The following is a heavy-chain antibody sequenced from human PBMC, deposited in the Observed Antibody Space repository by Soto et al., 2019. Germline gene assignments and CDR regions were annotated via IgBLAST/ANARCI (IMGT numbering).Heavy chain of an antibody. CDR2: IYHSGST. J-gene: IGHJ5*02. Sequence: SETLSLTCAVSGGSISSGFYSWSWIRQPPGKGLEWIGYIYHSGSTYYNPSLKSRVTISVDRSKNQFSLKLSSVTAADTAVYYWARVPSPWGQGTLVTVSS. CDR1: GGSISSGFYS. V-gene: IGHV4-30-2*01. CDR3: ARVPSP.